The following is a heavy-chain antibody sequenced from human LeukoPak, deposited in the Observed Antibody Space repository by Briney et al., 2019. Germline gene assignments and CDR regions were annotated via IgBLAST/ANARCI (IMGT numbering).Heavy chain of an antibody. Sequence: SQTLSLTCAISGDSVSSNSAAWNWIRQSPSRGLEWLGRTYYKSKWYNDYAVSVKSRMTINPDTSKNQFSLQLNSVTPEDTAVYYCAREGYSYGYTFSFFYWGQGTLVTVSS. J-gene: IGHJ4*02. CDR1: GDSVSSNSAA. D-gene: IGHD5-18*01. V-gene: IGHV6-1*01. CDR2: TYYKSKWYN. CDR3: AREGYSYGYTFSFFY.